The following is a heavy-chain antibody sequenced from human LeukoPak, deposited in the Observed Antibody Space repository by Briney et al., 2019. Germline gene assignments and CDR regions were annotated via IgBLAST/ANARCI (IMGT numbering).Heavy chain of an antibody. CDR1: GFTFSSYA. J-gene: IGHJ5*02. CDR2: ISYDGSNK. Sequence: GRSLRLSCAASGFTFSSYAMHWVRQAPGKGPEWVAVISYDGSNKYYADSVKGRFTISRDNSKNTLYLQMNSLRAEDTAVYYCARDGRSYGGKNWFDPWGQGTLVTVSS. D-gene: IGHD4-23*01. CDR3: ARDGRSYGGKNWFDP. V-gene: IGHV3-30-3*01.